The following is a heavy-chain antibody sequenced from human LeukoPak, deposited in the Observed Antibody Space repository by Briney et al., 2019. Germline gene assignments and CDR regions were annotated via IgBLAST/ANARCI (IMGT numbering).Heavy chain of an antibody. CDR2: ISYDGSNK. Sequence: PGGSLRLSCAASGFTFSSYGMHWVRQAPGKGLEWVAVISYDGSNKYYADSVKGRFTISRDNSKNTLYLQMNSLRAEDTAVYYCAKDQSNGAALDYWGQGTLVTVSS. V-gene: IGHV3-30*18. J-gene: IGHJ4*02. D-gene: IGHD2-15*01. CDR1: GFTFSSYG. CDR3: AKDQSNGAALDY.